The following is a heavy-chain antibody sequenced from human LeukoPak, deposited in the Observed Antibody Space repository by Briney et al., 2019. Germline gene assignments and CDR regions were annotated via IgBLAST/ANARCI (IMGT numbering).Heavy chain of an antibody. CDR1: GFTFSTYW. J-gene: IGHJ5*02. CDR3: ARDPRVGYCSSSSCQGGYNYFDP. CDR2: IKQDGSEK. Sequence: PGGSLRLSCAASGFTFSTYWMNWVRQAPGKGLEWVANIKQDGSEKSYVDSVKGRFTISRGNAKNSLYLQLTSLRAEDTAIYYCARDPRVGYCSSSSCQGGYNYFDPWGQGTLVTVSS. D-gene: IGHD2-2*01. V-gene: IGHV3-7*01.